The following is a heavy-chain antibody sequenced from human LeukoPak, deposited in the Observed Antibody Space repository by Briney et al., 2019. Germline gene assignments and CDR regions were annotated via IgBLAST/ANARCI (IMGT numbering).Heavy chain of an antibody. Sequence: SGGSLRLSCAASGFTFSGSAMHWVRQASGKGLEWVGRIRSKANSYATAYAASVKGRFTISRDDSKNTAYLQMNSLKTEDTAVYYCTRRNCSGGSCYDYWGQGTLVTVPS. V-gene: IGHV3-73*01. CDR3: TRRNCSGGSCYDY. D-gene: IGHD2-15*01. CDR1: GFTFSGSA. CDR2: IRSKANSYAT. J-gene: IGHJ4*02.